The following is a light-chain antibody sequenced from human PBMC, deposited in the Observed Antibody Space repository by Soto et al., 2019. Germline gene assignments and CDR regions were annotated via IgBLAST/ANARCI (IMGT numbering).Light chain of an antibody. CDR2: EVS. V-gene: IGLV2-14*01. CDR3: NSYTSSSTLNWV. Sequence: QSALTQPASVSGSPGQSITISCIGTSSDVGAYNYVSWYQQHPGKAPKLMIYEVSNRPSGVSNSFSGSKSGNTASLTISGLQDEDEADYYCNSYTSSSTLNWVFGGGTKLTVL. CDR1: SSDVGAYNY. J-gene: IGLJ3*02.